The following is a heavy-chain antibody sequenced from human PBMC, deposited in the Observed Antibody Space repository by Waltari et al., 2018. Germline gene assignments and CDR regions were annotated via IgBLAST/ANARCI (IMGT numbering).Heavy chain of an antibody. J-gene: IGHJ3*02. CDR2: IYYSGST. Sequence: QVQLQESGPGLVKPSETLSLTCTVSGGPISSYYWSWIRQPPGKGLEWIGYIYYSGSTNYNPSLKSRVTISVDTSKNQFSLKLSSVTAADTAVYYCARWATLWNAFDIWGQGTMVTASS. CDR1: GGPISSYY. D-gene: IGHD5-12*01. CDR3: ARWATLWNAFDI. V-gene: IGHV4-59*01.